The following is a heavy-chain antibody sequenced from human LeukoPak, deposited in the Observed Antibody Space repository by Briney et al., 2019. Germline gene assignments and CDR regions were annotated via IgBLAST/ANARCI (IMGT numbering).Heavy chain of an antibody. CDR3: ARADHYDISTTYPFDY. V-gene: IGHV1-2*02. CDR2: INPNNGGT. Sequence: GASVKVSCKSSGDTFTGYYMHWVRQAPGQGLEWMGWINPNNGGTNYAQKFQGRVTMTRDTSISTVYMELSRLTSDDTALYFCARADHYDISTTYPFDYWGQGTLVTVSS. J-gene: IGHJ4*02. D-gene: IGHD3-9*01. CDR1: GDTFTGYY.